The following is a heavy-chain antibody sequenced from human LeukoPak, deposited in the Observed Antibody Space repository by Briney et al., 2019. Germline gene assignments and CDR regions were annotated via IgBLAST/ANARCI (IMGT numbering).Heavy chain of an antibody. V-gene: IGHV3-23*01. CDR3: AKSACYDASGYYREYYFDY. Sequence: GGSLRLSCVSSGFSFSNYAMSWVRQAPGKGLEWVSSISGSGGSTNYADSVKGRFTISRDKTKNTLYLQMNSLRAEDTAVYYCAKSACYDASGYYREYYFDYWGQGTLVTVSS. CDR1: GFSFSNYA. CDR2: ISGSGGST. J-gene: IGHJ4*02. D-gene: IGHD3-22*01.